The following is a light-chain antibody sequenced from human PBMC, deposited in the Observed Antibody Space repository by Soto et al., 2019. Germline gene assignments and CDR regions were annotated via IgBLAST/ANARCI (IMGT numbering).Light chain of an antibody. J-gene: IGKJ1*01. Sequence: DIQLSRSHSTLSASVGDRVTNTCRASQSISSWLAWYQQKPGQAPKLVIYAASNLYTGVPSRFSGRRSGTEFTLTISSLQPEDFASYYCLQDYGDSWTSAQRAKVDI. CDR2: AAS. V-gene: IGKV1-5*01. CDR3: LQDYGDSWT. CDR1: QSISSW.